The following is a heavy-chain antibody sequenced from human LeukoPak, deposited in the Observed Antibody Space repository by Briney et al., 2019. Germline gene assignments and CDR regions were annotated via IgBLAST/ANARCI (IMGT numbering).Heavy chain of an antibody. Sequence: ASVKVSCKASGYTLTSYVISGVRPPPGQGVEGMGWIHAYNGNTNKAQKLKDRVTMTTDTSPSTAYIELRSLRSDGRAVYYCASTHFDILVGYDYFVYWGQGTLVTVSS. CDR1: GYTLTSYV. V-gene: IGHV1-18*01. D-gene: IGHD3-9*01. CDR2: IHAYNGNT. J-gene: IGHJ4*02. CDR3: ASTHFDILVGYDYFVY.